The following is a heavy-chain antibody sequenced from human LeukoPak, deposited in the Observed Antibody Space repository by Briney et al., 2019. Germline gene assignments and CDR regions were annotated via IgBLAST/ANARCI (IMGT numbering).Heavy chain of an antibody. D-gene: IGHD6-13*01. CDR1: GFTFDDYG. CDR3: AKDYGHSSSWYDY. V-gene: IGHV3-9*01. CDR2: ISWNSASV. Sequence: GRSLRLSCEASGFTFDDYGMHWVRQAPGKGLEWVSTISWNSASVGYVDSVKGRFTISRDNAKKTLYLQMNSLRPEDTALYYCAKDYGHSSSWYDYWGQGTLVTVSS. J-gene: IGHJ4*02.